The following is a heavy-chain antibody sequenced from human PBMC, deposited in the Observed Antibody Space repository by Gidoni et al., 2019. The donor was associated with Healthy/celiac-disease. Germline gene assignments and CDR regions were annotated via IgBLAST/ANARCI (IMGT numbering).Heavy chain of an antibody. Sequence: QVQLQQWGAGLLKPSEPLSLTCAVYGGSFSGYYWSWIRQPPGKGLEWIGEINHSGSTNYNPSLKSRVTISVDTSKNQFSLKLSSVTAADTAVYYCASKRLGYAHYYGMDVWGQGTTVTVSS. J-gene: IGHJ6*02. CDR1: GGSFSGYY. D-gene: IGHD2-2*01. V-gene: IGHV4-34*01. CDR2: INHSGST. CDR3: ASKRLGYAHYYGMDV.